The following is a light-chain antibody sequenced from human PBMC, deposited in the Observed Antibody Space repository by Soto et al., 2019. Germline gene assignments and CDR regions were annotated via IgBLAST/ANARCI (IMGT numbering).Light chain of an antibody. CDR1: QSIRSN. Sequence: EIVMTQSPDTLSVSPGEGATLSCRVSQSIRSNLAWYQQRPGQAPRLLMYGASTRADGIPARFTGSGSGTEFTLNISSLQSEDFAVYYCQQYHIWPPWTSGQGTKVELK. V-gene: IGKV3-15*01. CDR3: QQYHIWPPWT. J-gene: IGKJ1*01. CDR2: GAS.